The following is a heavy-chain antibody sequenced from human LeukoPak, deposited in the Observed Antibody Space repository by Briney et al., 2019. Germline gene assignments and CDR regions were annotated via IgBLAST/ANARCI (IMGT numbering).Heavy chain of an antibody. CDR2: ISGSGGST. D-gene: IGHD5-18*01. CDR1: GFTFSSYA. CDR3: AKDPLRGYSYGSTLDY. J-gene: IGHJ4*02. Sequence: PGGSLRLSCAASGFTFSSYAMSWVRQAPGKGLEWVSAISGSGGSTYYADSVKGRFTISRDNSKNTLYLQMNSLRAEDTAVYYCAKDPLRGYSYGSTLDYWGQGTLVTVSS. V-gene: IGHV3-23*01.